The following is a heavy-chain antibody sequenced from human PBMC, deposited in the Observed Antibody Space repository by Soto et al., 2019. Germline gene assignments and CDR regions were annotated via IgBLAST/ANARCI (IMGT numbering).Heavy chain of an antibody. CDR3: ARDRAVVRGVISHYCYYGMDV. J-gene: IGHJ6*02. CDR1: GYTFTSYA. D-gene: IGHD3-10*01. CDR2: INAGNGNT. V-gene: IGHV1-3*01. Sequence: ASVKVSCKASGYTFTSYAMHWVRQAPGQMLEWMGWINAGNGNTKYSQKFQGRVTITRDTSASTAYMELSSLRSEDTAVYYCARDRAVVRGVISHYCYYGMDVWGQGTTVTVSS.